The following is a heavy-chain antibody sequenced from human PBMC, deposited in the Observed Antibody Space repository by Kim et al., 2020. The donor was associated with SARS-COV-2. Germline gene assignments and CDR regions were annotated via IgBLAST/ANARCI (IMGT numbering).Heavy chain of an antibody. CDR3: ARRYHAADY. V-gene: IGHV1-18*01. Sequence: GNTNYAQKLQDRLTMTTDTSTSTAYMELRSLRSDDTAVYYCARRYHAADYWGQGTLVTVSS. J-gene: IGHJ4*02. D-gene: IGHD6-13*01. CDR2: GNT.